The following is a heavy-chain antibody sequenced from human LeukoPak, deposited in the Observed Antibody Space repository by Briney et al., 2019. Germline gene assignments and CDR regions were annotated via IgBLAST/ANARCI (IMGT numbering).Heavy chain of an antibody. J-gene: IGHJ5*02. CDR1: GSTFSSYA. Sequence: NPGGSLRPSCAASGSTFSSYAMSWVRQAPGKGLEWVSAISNSGGSTYYANSVKGRFTISRDNSKNTLYLQMNSLRAEDTAVYYCAKALWFGELSRLDPWGKGTLVTVSS. CDR3: AKALWFGELSRLDP. D-gene: IGHD3-10*01. CDR2: ISNSGGST. V-gene: IGHV3-23*01.